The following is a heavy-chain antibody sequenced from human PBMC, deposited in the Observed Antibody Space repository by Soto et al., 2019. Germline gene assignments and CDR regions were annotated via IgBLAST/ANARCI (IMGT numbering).Heavy chain of an antibody. CDR1: GFTFSSYG. J-gene: IGHJ2*01. Sequence: GGSLRLSCAASGFTFSSYGMHWVRQAPGKGLEWVAVISDDGSNKYYADSVKGRFTISRDNSKNTLYLQMNSLRAEDAAVYYCSKALESSSGWYFDLWGRGTPVTVSS. CDR3: SKALESSSGWYFDL. D-gene: IGHD3-22*01. V-gene: IGHV3-30*18. CDR2: ISDDGSNK.